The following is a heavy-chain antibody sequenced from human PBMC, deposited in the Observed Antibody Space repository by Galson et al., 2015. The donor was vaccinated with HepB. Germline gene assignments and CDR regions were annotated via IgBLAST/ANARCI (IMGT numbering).Heavy chain of an antibody. V-gene: IGHV3-7*03. CDR2: IKQDGSET. CDR1: GFTFSSYW. Sequence: SLRLSCAASGFTFSSYWMTWVRQAPGKGLEWVANIKQDGSETSYVESVKGRFTISRDTAENSLYLQMNSLRAEDTAVYYCARSNYYYYGMDVWGQGTTVTVSS. D-gene: IGHD5/OR15-5a*01. J-gene: IGHJ6*02. CDR3: ARSNYYYYGMDV.